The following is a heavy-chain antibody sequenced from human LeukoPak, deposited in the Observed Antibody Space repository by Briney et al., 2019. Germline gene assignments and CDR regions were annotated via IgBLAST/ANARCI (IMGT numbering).Heavy chain of an antibody. J-gene: IGHJ4*02. CDR3: ARDELGASLAVAGCFDY. D-gene: IGHD6-19*01. CDR1: GGSISSSNYY. Sequence: PSETLSLTCTVSGGSISSSNYYWGWIRQPPGKGLEWIGSIYYSGSTYYNPSLKSRVTISVDTSKNQFSLKLSSVTAADTAVYYCARDELGASLAVAGCFDYWGQGTLVTVSS. CDR2: IYYSGST. V-gene: IGHV4-39*07.